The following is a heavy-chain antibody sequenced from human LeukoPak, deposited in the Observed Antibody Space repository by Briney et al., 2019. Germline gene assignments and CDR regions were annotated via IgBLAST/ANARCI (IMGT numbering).Heavy chain of an antibody. J-gene: IGHJ4*02. V-gene: IGHV4-61*02. CDR2: IYTSGST. D-gene: IGHD3-10*02. CDR1: GGSISSGSYY. Sequence: SETLSLTCTVSGGSISSGSYYWSWIRQPAGKGLEWIGRIYTSGSTNYNPSLKSRVTISVDTSKNQFSLKLSSVTAADTAVYYCARTSMYGDYWGQGTLVTVSS. CDR3: ARTSMYGDY.